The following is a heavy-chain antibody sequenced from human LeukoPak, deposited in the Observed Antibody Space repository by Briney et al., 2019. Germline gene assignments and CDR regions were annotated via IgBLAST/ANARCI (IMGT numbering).Heavy chain of an antibody. D-gene: IGHD3-10*01. Sequence: SETLSLTCTVSGGSISSYYWSWIRQPPGKGLEWIGYIYYSGSTYYNPSLKSRVTISVDTSKNQFSLKLSSVTAADTAVYYCARMVRGVIINNYFDYWGQGTLVTVSS. J-gene: IGHJ4*02. CDR2: IYYSGST. CDR3: ARMVRGVIINNYFDY. V-gene: IGHV4-59*08. CDR1: GGSISSYY.